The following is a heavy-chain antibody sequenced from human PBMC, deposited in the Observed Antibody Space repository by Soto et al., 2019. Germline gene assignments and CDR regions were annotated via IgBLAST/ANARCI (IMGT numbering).Heavy chain of an antibody. CDR3: ARLGDRGVIISGYGMDV. Sequence: PGGSLRLSCAASGFTFSSYWMSWVRQAPGKGLEWVANIKQDGSEKYYVDSVKGRFTISRDNAKNSLYLQMNSLRAEDTAVYYCARLGDRGVIISGYGMDVWGQGTTVTVSS. CDR2: IKQDGSEK. J-gene: IGHJ6*02. CDR1: GFTFSSYW. D-gene: IGHD3-10*01. V-gene: IGHV3-7*01.